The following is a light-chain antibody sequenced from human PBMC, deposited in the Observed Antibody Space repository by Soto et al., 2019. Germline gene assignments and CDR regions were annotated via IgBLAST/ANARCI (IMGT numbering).Light chain of an antibody. CDR1: RGVSNE. J-gene: IGKJ1*01. Sequence: IIMTQSPATLSVSPGDTATLSCRASRGVSNELAWYQQKPGQAPRLLMYGASTRATGIPARFSGSGSGTEFTLTISSLQSEDFAVYYCQQYNDWPPWAFGQGTKVGIK. CDR3: QQYNDWPPWA. CDR2: GAS. V-gene: IGKV3-15*01.